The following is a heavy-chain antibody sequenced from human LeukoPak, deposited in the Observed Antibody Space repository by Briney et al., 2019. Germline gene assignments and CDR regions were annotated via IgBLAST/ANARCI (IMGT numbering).Heavy chain of an antibody. J-gene: IGHJ4*02. V-gene: IGHV4-59*12. Sequence: SETLSLTCTVSGGSISPYYWSWIRQPPGKGLEGIGYIYYSGTTNYNPSLKSRVTMSVDTSNNHLSLRLSSVTAADTAVYYCARAITYYELFTGYSREYYFDDWGQGILVTVSS. CDR2: IYYSGTT. CDR1: GGSISPYY. D-gene: IGHD3-9*01. CDR3: ARAITYYELFTGYSREYYFDD.